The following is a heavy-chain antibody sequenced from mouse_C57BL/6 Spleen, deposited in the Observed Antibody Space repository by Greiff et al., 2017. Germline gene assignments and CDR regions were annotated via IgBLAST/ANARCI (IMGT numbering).Heavy chain of an antibody. CDR2: INYDGSST. CDR1: GFTFSDYY. V-gene: IGHV5-16*01. CDR3: ARDYGSSFYFDY. Sequence: EVQLQESEGGLVQPGSSMKLSCTASGFTFSDYYMAWVRQVPEKGLEWVANINYDGSSTYYLDSLKSRFIISRDNAKNILYLQMSSLKSEDTATYYCARDYGSSFYFDYWGQGTTLTVSS. J-gene: IGHJ2*01. D-gene: IGHD1-1*01.